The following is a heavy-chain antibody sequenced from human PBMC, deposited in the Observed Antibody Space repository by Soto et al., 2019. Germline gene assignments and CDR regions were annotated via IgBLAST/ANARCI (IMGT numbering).Heavy chain of an antibody. CDR2: IYHSGST. J-gene: IGHJ5*02. CDR1: GGSISSGGYS. Sequence: PSETLSLTCAVSGGSISSGGYSWSWIRQPPGKGLEWIGYIYHSGSTYYNPSLKSRVTISVDRSKNQFSLKLSSVTAADTAVYYCARTERGLGYSFDPWGQGTLVTVSS. D-gene: IGHD5-18*01. CDR3: ARTERGLGYSFDP. V-gene: IGHV4-30-2*01.